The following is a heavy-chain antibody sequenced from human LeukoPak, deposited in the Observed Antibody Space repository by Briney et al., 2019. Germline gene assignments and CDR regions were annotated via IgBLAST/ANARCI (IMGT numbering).Heavy chain of an antibody. V-gene: IGHV4-34*01. Sequence: PSETLSLTCAVYGGSFSGYYWSWIRQPPGKGLEWIGEINHSGSTNYNPSLKSRVTISVDTSKNQFSLKLSSVTAADTAVYYCARGYGDYGFYYSDYWGQGTLVTVSS. D-gene: IGHD4-17*01. CDR2: INHSGST. CDR3: ARGYGDYGFYYSDY. J-gene: IGHJ4*02. CDR1: GGSFSGYY.